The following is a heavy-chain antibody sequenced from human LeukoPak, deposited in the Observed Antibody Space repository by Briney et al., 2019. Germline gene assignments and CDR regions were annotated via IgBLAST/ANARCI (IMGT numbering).Heavy chain of an antibody. D-gene: IGHD5-24*01. J-gene: IGHJ4*02. Sequence: PSETLSLTCTVPGGSISSSYWSWIRQPPGKGLEWIGYFYYSGSTNYNPSLKSRVTISVDTSKTQLSLKLTSMTAADTAVYYCARSNARDGYNFGYWGQGILVTVSS. CDR2: FYYSGST. CDR3: ARSNARDGYNFGY. CDR1: GGSISSSY. V-gene: IGHV4-59*08.